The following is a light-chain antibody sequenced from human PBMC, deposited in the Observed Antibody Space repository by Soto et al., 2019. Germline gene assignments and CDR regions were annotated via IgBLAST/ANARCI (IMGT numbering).Light chain of an antibody. CDR3: QVRTNWSIA. V-gene: IGKV3-11*01. Sequence: EFVLTQSPVTLSLSPGERATLSCRASQSVSSYLAWYQQKPGQAPRLLIYDASNRATGIPARFSGTGSGTDFTLTISNLEPEDFAVYYCQVRTNWSIAFGRGIRLEIK. CDR1: QSVSSY. CDR2: DAS. J-gene: IGKJ5*01.